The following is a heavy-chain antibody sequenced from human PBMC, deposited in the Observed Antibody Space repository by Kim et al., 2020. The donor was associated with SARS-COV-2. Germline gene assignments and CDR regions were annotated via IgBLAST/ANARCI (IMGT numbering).Heavy chain of an antibody. CDR3: ARDRGEWELPFDY. Sequence: YADSVKGRFTISRDKAKNSLYLQMNSLGGEDTAVYYCARDRGEWELPFDYWGQGTLVTVSS. D-gene: IGHD1-26*01. J-gene: IGHJ4*02. V-gene: IGHV3-21*01.